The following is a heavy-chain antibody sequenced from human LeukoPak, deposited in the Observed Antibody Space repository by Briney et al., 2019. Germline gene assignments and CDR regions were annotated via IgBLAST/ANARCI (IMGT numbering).Heavy chain of an antibody. D-gene: IGHD3-3*01. J-gene: IGHJ4*02. Sequence: SGGSLRLSCAASGFTFSSYWMHWVRQAPGKGLVWVSRINYDGSSIAYADSVNGRFTISRDNAKNMVYLQMNSLRAEDTAVYYCAKDFWSDYYSGYFDYWGQGTLVTVSS. CDR1: GFTFSSYW. V-gene: IGHV3-74*03. CDR2: INYDGSSI. CDR3: AKDFWSDYYSGYFDY.